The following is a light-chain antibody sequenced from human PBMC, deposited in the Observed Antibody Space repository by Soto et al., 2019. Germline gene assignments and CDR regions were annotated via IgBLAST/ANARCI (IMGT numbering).Light chain of an antibody. Sequence: DIHMTQSPSSLSASVGDRVTITCRASQSIDTYLNWYQQKPGKAPKFLIYAASSLQSGVPSRFSGSASGTDFTLTISSLQPEDFATYYCQQSYSTPPTFGQGTKVEIK. CDR2: AAS. V-gene: IGKV1-39*01. CDR3: QQSYSTPPT. J-gene: IGKJ1*01. CDR1: QSIDTY.